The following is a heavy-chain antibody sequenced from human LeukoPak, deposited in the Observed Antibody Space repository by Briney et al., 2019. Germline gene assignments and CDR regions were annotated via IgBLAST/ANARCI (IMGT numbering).Heavy chain of an antibody. V-gene: IGHV1-46*01. CDR1: GYTFTSYY. J-gene: IGHJ3*02. D-gene: IGHD3-22*01. CDR2: INPSGGST. CDR3: AREPYDSSAFDI. Sequence: ASVKVSCKASGYTFTSYYMHWVRQAPGRGLEWMGIINPSGGSTSYAPKFQGRVTMTRDMSTSTVYMELSSLRSEDTAVYYCAREPYDSSAFDIWGQGTMVTVSS.